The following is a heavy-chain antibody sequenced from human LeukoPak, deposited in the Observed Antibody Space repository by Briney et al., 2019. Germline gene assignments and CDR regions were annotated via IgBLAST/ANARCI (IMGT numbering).Heavy chain of an antibody. Sequence: GGSLRLSCAASGFTFSNYAMSWVRQAPGKGLEWVSTISGSGGSTYSADSVKGRFTMSSDNSKNTLDLQVKSLTAEDTAVYYCAKDAGNEYWYFDLWGRGTLVTVSS. CDR3: AKDAGNEYWYFDL. D-gene: IGHD2-8*01. J-gene: IGHJ2*01. CDR2: ISGSGGST. CDR1: GFTFSNYA. V-gene: IGHV3-23*01.